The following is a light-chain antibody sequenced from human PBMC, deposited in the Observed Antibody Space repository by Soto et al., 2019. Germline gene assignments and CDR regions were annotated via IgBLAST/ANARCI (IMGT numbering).Light chain of an antibody. J-gene: IGKJ4*01. Sequence: EIVMTQSPATLSVSPGERATLSCRASQFVSSDLAWYQQKPGQAPRLLIYDASTRATGIPARFSGRGSGTDFTLTISSLEPEDIAVYYCQQRSNWRVTFGGGTKVDIK. CDR1: QFVSSD. CDR3: QQRSNWRVT. CDR2: DAS. V-gene: IGKV3-11*01.